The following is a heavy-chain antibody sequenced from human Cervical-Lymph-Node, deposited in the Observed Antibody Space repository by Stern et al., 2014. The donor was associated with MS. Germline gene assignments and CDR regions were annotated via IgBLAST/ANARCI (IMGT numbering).Heavy chain of an antibody. CDR1: GYSFTANG. J-gene: IGHJ4*02. Sequence: EVQLVESGAEVKKPGESLKISCKGSGYSFTANGIAWVRQMPGKGLEWMGSIYPGDSDTTYRPHFPGPVTISAATSISTAYLQWSSLKASDTDMYYCAREYGDYAFDYWGQGTLVTVSS. CDR2: IYPGDSDT. CDR3: AREYGDYAFDY. D-gene: IGHD4-17*01. V-gene: IGHV5-51*01.